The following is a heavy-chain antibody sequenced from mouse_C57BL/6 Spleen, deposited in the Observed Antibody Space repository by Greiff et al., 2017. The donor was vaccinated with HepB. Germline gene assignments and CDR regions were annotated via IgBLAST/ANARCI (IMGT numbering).Heavy chain of an antibody. Sequence: VQLQQSGPELVKPGASVKISCKASGYTFTDYYMNWVKQSHGKSLEWIGDINPNNGGTSYNQKFKGKATLTLDKSSSTAYMELRSLTSEDSAVYYCARERDLGYAMDYWGQGTSVTVSS. CDR2: INPNNGGT. V-gene: IGHV1-26*01. CDR3: ARERDLGYAMDY. J-gene: IGHJ4*01. CDR1: GYTFTDYY.